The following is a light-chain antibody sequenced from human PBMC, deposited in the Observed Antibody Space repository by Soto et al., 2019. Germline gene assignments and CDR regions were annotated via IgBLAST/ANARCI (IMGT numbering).Light chain of an antibody. J-gene: IGKJ2*01. CDR1: QSISSW. CDR2: KAS. CDR3: QQYNSHSRYT. Sequence: DIQMTQSPSTLSASVGDSVTITCRASQSISSWLAWYQQKPGKAPKLLVYKASSLESGVPPSFSGSGSGTEFTLTISSLQPHDYATYYCQQYNSHSRYTFGQGTKVEIK. V-gene: IGKV1-5*03.